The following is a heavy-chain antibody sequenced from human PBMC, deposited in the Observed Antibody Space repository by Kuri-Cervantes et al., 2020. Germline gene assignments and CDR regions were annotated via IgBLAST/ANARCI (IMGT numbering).Heavy chain of an antibody. D-gene: IGHD2/OR15-2a*01. CDR1: GGSISSSSYY. Sequence: SETLTLTCTVPGGSISSSSYYWGWIRQPPGKGLEWIGSIYYSGSTYYNPSLKSRVTISVDTSKNQFSLTLSSVSAADTAVYYCARSRRLGFLDYWGQGTLVTVSS. CDR2: IYYSGST. CDR3: ARSRRLGFLDY. J-gene: IGHJ4*02. V-gene: IGHV4-39*01.